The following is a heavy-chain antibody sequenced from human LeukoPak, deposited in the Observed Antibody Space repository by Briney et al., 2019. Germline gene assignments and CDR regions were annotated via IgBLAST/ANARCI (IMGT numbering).Heavy chain of an antibody. CDR2: IKTDGSEK. V-gene: IGHV3-7*01. Sequence: GGSLGLSCEGSGFPFSNYWMGWVRRAPGKGLKGVANIKTDGSEKYYVDSVKGRFTISRDNAKNSLYLQMNSLRAEDTAVYYCATYSSLNRREFQYWGQGTLLTVSS. J-gene: IGHJ1*01. CDR1: GFPFSNYW. CDR3: ATYSSLNRREFQY. D-gene: IGHD3-22*01.